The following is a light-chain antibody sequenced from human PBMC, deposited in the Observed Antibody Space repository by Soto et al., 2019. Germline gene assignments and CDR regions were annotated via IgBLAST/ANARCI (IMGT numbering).Light chain of an antibody. J-gene: IGKJ5*01. CDR3: QQYSSSLIT. Sequence: ETVMTQSPATLSVSPGERATLSCRASQSVSSRLAWYQQRPGQLPRLLIYDASTRATGIPARFSGSGSGTEFTLTISSLQSEDFAVYYCQQYSSSLITFGQGTRLEIK. CDR1: QSVSSR. CDR2: DAS. V-gene: IGKV3-15*01.